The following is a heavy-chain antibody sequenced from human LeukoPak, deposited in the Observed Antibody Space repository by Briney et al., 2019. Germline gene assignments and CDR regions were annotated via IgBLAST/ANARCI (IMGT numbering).Heavy chain of an antibody. J-gene: IGHJ4*02. Sequence: PGGSLRLSCAASGFTFSSYGMSWVRQAPGKGLEWVSAISGSGGSTYYADSVKGRFTISRDNSKNTLYLQMSSLRAEDTAVYYCAKGWYQLLYYFDYWGQGTLVTVSS. CDR1: GFTFSSYG. V-gene: IGHV3-23*01. CDR3: AKGWYQLLYYFDY. D-gene: IGHD2-2*01. CDR2: ISGSGGST.